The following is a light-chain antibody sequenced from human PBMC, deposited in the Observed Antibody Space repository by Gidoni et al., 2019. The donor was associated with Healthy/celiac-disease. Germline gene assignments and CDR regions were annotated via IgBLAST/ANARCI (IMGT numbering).Light chain of an antibody. CDR1: QSVSSSY. V-gene: IGKV3-20*01. CDR3: QQYGSSPRT. CDR2: GAS. J-gene: IGKJ1*01. Sequence: EIVLTQSPGNLSLSPGERAPLSCRASQSVSSSYLAWYQQKPGQAPRLLIYGASSRATGIPDRFSGSGSGTDFTLTISRLEPEGFAVYYCQQYGSSPRTFGQGTKVEIK.